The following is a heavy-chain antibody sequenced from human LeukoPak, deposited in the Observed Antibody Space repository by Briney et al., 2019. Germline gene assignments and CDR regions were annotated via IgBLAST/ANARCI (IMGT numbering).Heavy chain of an antibody. J-gene: IGHJ4*02. CDR2: IYYSGST. Sequence: PSETLSLTCTVSGGSISSSSYYWGWIRQPPGKGLEWIGSIYYSGSTYYNPSLKSRVTISVDTSKNQFSLKLSSVTAADTAVYYCASYAIGCCSGGSCYSGPYHFDYWGQGTLVTVSS. D-gene: IGHD2-15*01. CDR3: ASYAIGCCSGGSCYSGPYHFDY. V-gene: IGHV4-39*01. CDR1: GGSISSSSYY.